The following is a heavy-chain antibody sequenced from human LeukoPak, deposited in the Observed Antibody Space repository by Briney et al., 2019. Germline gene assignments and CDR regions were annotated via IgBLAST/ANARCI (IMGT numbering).Heavy chain of an antibody. CDR1: GFTFSNYP. D-gene: IGHD2-15*01. CDR3: ARDAPCSGGSCYFDY. J-gene: IGHJ4*02. V-gene: IGHV3-30-3*01. CDR2: ISYDGSNQ. Sequence: PGGSLRLSCAASGFTFSNYPMHWVRQAPGKGLEWVAVISYDGSNQKYSDSVRGRFTISRDNSQKTLYLQMNSLRAEDTAVYYCARDAPCSGGSCYFDYWGQGTLVTVSS.